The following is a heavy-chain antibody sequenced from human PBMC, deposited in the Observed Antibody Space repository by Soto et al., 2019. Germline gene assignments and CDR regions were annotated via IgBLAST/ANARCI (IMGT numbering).Heavy chain of an antibody. CDR1: GGSVSSGSYY. CDR2: IYYSGST. V-gene: IGHV4-61*01. D-gene: IGHD6-13*01. Sequence: TLSLTCTVSGGSVSSGSYYWSWIRQPPGKGLESIGYIYYSGSTNYNPSLKSRVTISVDTSKNQFSLKLSSVTAADTAVYYCARESVRSSSWYFSSGFDPWGQGTLVTVSS. CDR3: ARESVRSSSWYFSSGFDP. J-gene: IGHJ5*02.